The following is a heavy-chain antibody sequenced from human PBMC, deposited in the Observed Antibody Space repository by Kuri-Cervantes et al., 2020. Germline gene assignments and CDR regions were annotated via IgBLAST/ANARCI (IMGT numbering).Heavy chain of an antibody. Sequence: GGSLRLSCAASGFTFTSYSMDWVRQAPGKGLEWMGGFDPEDGETIYAQKFQGRVTMTEDTSTDTAYMELSSLRSEDTAVYYCATERGSGSFRSTYAFDIWGQGTMVTVSS. CDR1: GFTFTSYS. V-gene: IGHV1-24*01. CDR2: FDPEDGET. J-gene: IGHJ3*02. D-gene: IGHD1-26*01. CDR3: ATERGSGSFRSTYAFDI.